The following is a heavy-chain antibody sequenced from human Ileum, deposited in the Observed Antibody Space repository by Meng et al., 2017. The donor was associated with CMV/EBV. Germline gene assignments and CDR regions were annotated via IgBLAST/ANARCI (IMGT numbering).Heavy chain of an antibody. V-gene: IGHV3-23*01. CDR3: AKAYIGYSYAYRFGT. Sequence: GFSFSNYAMCWVRQAPGKGLEWVSGINGAGTDTYYADSVKGRFTISRDNSKNTLYLQMDSLRAEETAVYYCAKAYIGYSYAYRFGTWGQGTLVTVSS. CDR2: INGAGTDT. J-gene: IGHJ5*02. D-gene: IGHD3-16*01. CDR1: GFSFSNYA.